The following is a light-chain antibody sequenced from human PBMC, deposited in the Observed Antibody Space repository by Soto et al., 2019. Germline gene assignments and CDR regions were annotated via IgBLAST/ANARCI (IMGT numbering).Light chain of an antibody. CDR2: GAS. CDR1: QSISVN. Sequence: IVMTQSPATLSVSPGERATLSCRASQSISVNLAWYLQTLGQAPRLLIYGASTRATGVPDRFSGSGSGTEFTLTISSLQSEDFAVYYCQQYKNWPLTFGGGTKVEIK. V-gene: IGKV3-15*01. CDR3: QQYKNWPLT. J-gene: IGKJ4*01.